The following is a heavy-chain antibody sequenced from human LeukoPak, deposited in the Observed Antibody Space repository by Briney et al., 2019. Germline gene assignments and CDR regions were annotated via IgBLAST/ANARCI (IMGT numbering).Heavy chain of an antibody. CDR3: ARGDDFWSGYPCGTAFAF. J-gene: IGHJ3*01. CDR1: GFTFSSYG. D-gene: IGHD3-3*01. CDR2: ISTSGDYI. Sequence: GGSLRLSCAASGFTFSSYGMNWVRQAPGKGLEWVSFISTSGDYIYYADSMKGRFTISRDNAKNSLYLQMNSLRVEDTAVYYCARGDDFWSGYPCGTAFAFWGQGTMVTVSS. V-gene: IGHV3-21*01.